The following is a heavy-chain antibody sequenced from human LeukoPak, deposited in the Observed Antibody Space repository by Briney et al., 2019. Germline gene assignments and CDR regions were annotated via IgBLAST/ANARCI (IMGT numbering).Heavy chain of an antibody. CDR2: IYVSGIT. D-gene: IGHD6-19*01. J-gene: IGHJ4*02. V-gene: IGHV4-4*07. CDR3: ARGAPNSGWFDF. Sequence: PSETLSLTCSVSGGSIRSYYWSWIRQPAGKGLEWIGRIYVSGITHYNPSLKNRVNMSEDTSKNQFSLNLRSVTAADTAVYYCARGAPNSGWFDFWGQGALVTVSS. CDR1: GGSIRSYY.